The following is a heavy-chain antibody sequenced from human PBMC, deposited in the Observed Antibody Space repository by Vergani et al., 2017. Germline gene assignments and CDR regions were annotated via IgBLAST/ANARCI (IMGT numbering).Heavy chain of an antibody. J-gene: IGHJ1*01. V-gene: IGHV3-23*01. D-gene: IGHD3-22*01. CDR1: GFTFSSYA. CDR3: AIAGRPMLVVVITTSAKYFQH. Sequence: EVQLLESGGGLVQPGGSLRLSCAASGFTFSSYAMSWVRQAPGKGLEWVSAISGSGGSTYYADSVKGRFTISRDNSKNTLYLQMNSLRAEDTAVYYCAIAGRPMLVVVITTSAKYFQHWGQGTLVTVSS. CDR2: ISGSGGST.